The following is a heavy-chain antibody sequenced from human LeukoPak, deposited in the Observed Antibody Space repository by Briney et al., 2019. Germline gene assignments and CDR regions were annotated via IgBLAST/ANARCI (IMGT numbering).Heavy chain of an antibody. Sequence: GGSLRLSCAASGFTFSSYAMSWVRQAPGKGLEWVSTISSNGVSTYYADSVNGRFTISSDNSKNTLYLQMNTLRVEDTALYYCAKRSYCSSSSCFFDPWGQGTLVTVSS. D-gene: IGHD2-2*01. CDR2: ISSNGVST. V-gene: IGHV3-23*01. CDR1: GFTFSSYA. CDR3: AKRSYCSSSSCFFDP. J-gene: IGHJ5*02.